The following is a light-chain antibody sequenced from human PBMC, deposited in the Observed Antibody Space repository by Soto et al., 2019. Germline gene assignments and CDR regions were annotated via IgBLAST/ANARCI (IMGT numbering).Light chain of an antibody. J-gene: IGKJ4*01. Sequence: IVWTQSPAILSLSPGEKATLSCRASQSVSGSLGWYQQKPGPAPRLIIYDASVRATGIPARFSGSGSGTDFTLAISSLEPEDFAVYYCQEGTYWPAFGGGTKGDIK. V-gene: IGKV3-11*01. CDR2: DAS. CDR1: QSVSGS. CDR3: QEGTYWPA.